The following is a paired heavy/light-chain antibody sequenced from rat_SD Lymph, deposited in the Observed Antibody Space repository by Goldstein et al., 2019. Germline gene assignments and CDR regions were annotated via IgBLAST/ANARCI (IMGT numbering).Heavy chain of an antibody. D-gene: IGHD1-11*01. J-gene: IGHJ2*01. CDR1: GFSLTSYH. CDR3: SYGYYFDY. Sequence: QVQLKESGPGLVQTSQTLSLTCTVSGFSLTSYHVSWVRQPPGKGLEWMGRIQSGGSTYYNSALKSRLSISRDTSKSQVFLKMNSLQTEDTAIYYCSYGYYFDYWGQGVMVTVSS. CDR2: IQSGGST. V-gene: IGHV2S1*01.
Light chain of an antibody. CDR2: RMS. V-gene: IGKV2S11*01. J-gene: IGKJ1*01. Sequence: DIVLTQAPLSVSVTPGESASISCRSSKSLLSSKGITSLYWYLQKPGKSPQLLIYRMSNLASGVPDRFSGSGSETDFTLKISKVETEDVGVYYCAQFLEYRTFGGGTKLELK. CDR3: AQFLEYRT. CDR1: KSLLSSKGITS.